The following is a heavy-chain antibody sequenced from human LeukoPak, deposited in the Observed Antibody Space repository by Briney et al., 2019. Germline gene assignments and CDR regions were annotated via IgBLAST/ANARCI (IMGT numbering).Heavy chain of an antibody. CDR3: ARGPSCRGGSCFLGQTPRQIDY. D-gene: IGHD2-15*01. Sequence: ASVRVSCKASGYTFTDFDINWVRQAPGQGLEWMGWMNPDSGNTGYLQRFQGRITYTRNTSIAAAFMDLTSLRSEDTAVYYCARGPSCRGGSCFLGQTPRQIDYWGQGALVIVSS. CDR2: MNPDSGNT. CDR1: GYTFTDFD. J-gene: IGHJ4*02. V-gene: IGHV1-8*03.